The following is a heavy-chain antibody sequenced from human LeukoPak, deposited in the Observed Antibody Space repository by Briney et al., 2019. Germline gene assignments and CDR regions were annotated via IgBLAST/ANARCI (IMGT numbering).Heavy chain of an antibody. CDR1: GFTLSSYV. V-gene: IGHV3-23*01. CDR2: ISGSGGST. CDR3: AKFEFGF. Sequence: GGSLRLSCTVSGFTLSSYVMSWVRQAPGKGLEWVSAISGSGGSTYYADSVKGRFTISRDNSKNTLYLQMNSLRDEDTAVYYCAKFEFGFWGQGTLVTVSS. J-gene: IGHJ4*02. D-gene: IGHD3-16*01.